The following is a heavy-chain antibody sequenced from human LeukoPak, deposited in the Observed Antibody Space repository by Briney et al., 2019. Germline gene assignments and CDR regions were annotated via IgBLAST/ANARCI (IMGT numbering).Heavy chain of an antibody. J-gene: IGHJ6*03. V-gene: IGHV3-23*01. CDR3: AKDRAMIVGDYYYYYMDV. CDR1: GFTFSSYG. Sequence: GGTLRLSCAASGFTFSSYGMSWVRQAPGKGLEWVSAISGSGGSTYYADSVKGRFTISRDNSKNTLYLQMNSLRAEDTAVYYCAKDRAMIVGDYYYYYMDVWGKGTTVTISS. D-gene: IGHD3-22*01. CDR2: ISGSGGST.